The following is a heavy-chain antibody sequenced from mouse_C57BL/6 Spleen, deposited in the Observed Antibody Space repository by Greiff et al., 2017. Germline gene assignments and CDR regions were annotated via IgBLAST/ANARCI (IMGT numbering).Heavy chain of an antibody. CDR2: ISSGGSYT. D-gene: IGHD4-1*01. CDR3: ARRSLTLYYFDY. J-gene: IGHJ2*01. Sequence: EVQLVESGGDLVKPGGSLKLSCAASGFTFSSYGMSWVRQTPDKRLEWVATISSGGSYTYYPDSVKGRFTSSRDNAKNTLYLQMSSLKSEDTAMYYFARRSLTLYYFDYGGQGTTLTVSS. V-gene: IGHV5-6*01. CDR1: GFTFSSYG.